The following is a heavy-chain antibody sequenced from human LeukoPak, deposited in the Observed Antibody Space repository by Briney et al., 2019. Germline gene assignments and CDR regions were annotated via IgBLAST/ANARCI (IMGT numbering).Heavy chain of an antibody. V-gene: IGHV3-23*01. Sequence: GGSLRLSCEASGFTFGSFAMYWVRQAPGKGPEWIAGIFGSGGSPHYAGSVKGRFTISRDNSKNTVYLQINSLRAEDTAVYYCGKTTAGYSSGQKPAWPVDYWGQGTLVTVSS. J-gene: IGHJ4*02. CDR3: GKTTAGYSSGQKPAWPVDY. CDR2: IFGSGGSP. CDR1: GFTFGSFA. D-gene: IGHD5-18*01.